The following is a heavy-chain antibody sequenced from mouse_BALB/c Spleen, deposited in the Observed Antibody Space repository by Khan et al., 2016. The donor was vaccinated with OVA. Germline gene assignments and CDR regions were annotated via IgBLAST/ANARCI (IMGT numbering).Heavy chain of an antibody. CDR2: INPTSGYT. Sequence: QVQLKESGAEQAKPGASVKMSCKTSGYTFSSYWMHWVKQRPGQGLEWIGYINPTSGYTEYNEKFKDKATLSADKSSSTAYLQLTSLTSKDSAVYYCARDRIDYGGQGTPLTVSS. CDR3: ARDRIDY. V-gene: IGHV1-7*01. CDR1: GYTFSSYW. J-gene: IGHJ2*01.